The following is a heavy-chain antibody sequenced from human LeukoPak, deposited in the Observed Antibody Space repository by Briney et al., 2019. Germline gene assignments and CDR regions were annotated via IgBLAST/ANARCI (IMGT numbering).Heavy chain of an antibody. V-gene: IGHV4-4*07. CDR3: ASESGYYSHDY. J-gene: IGHJ4*02. CDR2: MYTSGST. CDR1: GGSISSYS. Sequence: SETLSLTCTVSGGSISSYSWSWIRQPAEKGLEWIGRMYTSGSTNYNPSLKSRVTMSVDTSKNQFSRKLNSVTAADTAVYYCASESGYYSHDYWGQGTLVTVSS. D-gene: IGHD3-3*01.